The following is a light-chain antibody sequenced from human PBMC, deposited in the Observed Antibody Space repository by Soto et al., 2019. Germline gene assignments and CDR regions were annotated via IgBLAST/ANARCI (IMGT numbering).Light chain of an antibody. CDR3: QQRSNWPPFT. CDR2: DAS. Sequence: IGLTQSPATLSLSPGERATLSCMASQSVSNYLAWYQQKPGQAPRLLIYDASNRATDIPARFSGSGSGTDFTLTISSLEPEDFAVYYCQQRSNWPPFTFGQGRRLAIK. J-gene: IGKJ5*01. CDR1: QSVSNY. V-gene: IGKV3-11*01.